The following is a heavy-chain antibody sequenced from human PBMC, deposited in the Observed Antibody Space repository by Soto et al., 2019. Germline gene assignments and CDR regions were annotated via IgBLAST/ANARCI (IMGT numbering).Heavy chain of an antibody. J-gene: IGHJ6*02. Sequence: QVQLQESGPGLVKPSGTLSLTCDVSGGSIRSINWWSWVRQPPGKGLKWIGEIYHSGSTTYNPSLKGRVTRSVDKSKNEFSLKLKSVTAADTAIYYCARGGGPDIAYGMDVWGQGTTVTVSS. V-gene: IGHV4-4*02. CDR3: ARGGGPDIAYGMDV. D-gene: IGHD5-12*01. CDR2: IYHSGST. CDR1: GGSIRSINW.